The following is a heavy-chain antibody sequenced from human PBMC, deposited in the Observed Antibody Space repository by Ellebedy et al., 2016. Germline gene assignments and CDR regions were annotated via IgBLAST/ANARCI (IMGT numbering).Heavy chain of an antibody. CDR2: INPSGGST. CDR3: ARDNIGIFTGFGF. CDR1: GYTFTGYY. D-gene: IGHD5-12*01. J-gene: IGHJ5*01. Sequence: ASVKVSCKASGYTFTGYYMHWVRQAPGQGLEWMGIINPSGGSTSYAQKFQGRVTITRDTSASTAYMELSSLRSEDTAVYYCARDNIGIFTGFGFWGQGTLVIVSS. V-gene: IGHV1-46*01.